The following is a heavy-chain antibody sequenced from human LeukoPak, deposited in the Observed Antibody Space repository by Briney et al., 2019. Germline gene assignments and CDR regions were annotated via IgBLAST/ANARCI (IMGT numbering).Heavy chain of an antibody. V-gene: IGHV4-61*01. CDR2: IYYSGST. Sequence: SETLSLTCTVSGGSVSSGSYYWSWIRQPPGKGLEWIGYIYYSGSTNYNPSLKSRVTISVDTSKNQFSLKLSSVTAADTAVYYCAREQNPNDYGGNSAGLWYFDLWGRGTLVTVSS. D-gene: IGHD4-23*01. J-gene: IGHJ2*01. CDR1: GGSVSSGSYY. CDR3: AREQNPNDYGGNSAGLWYFDL.